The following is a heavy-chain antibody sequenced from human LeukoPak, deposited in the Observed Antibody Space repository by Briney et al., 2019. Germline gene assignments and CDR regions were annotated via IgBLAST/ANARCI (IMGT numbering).Heavy chain of an antibody. Sequence: ASVKVSCKASGYTFTSYDINWVRQATGQGLEWMGWMNPNSGNTGYAQKFQGRVTMTRNTSISTVYMELSSLRSEDTAVYYCALLGDYVWGSYKMNFDYWGQGTLVTVSS. D-gene: IGHD3-16*01. V-gene: IGHV1-8*01. CDR3: ALLGDYVWGSYKMNFDY. CDR2: MNPNSGNT. J-gene: IGHJ4*02. CDR1: GYTFTSYD.